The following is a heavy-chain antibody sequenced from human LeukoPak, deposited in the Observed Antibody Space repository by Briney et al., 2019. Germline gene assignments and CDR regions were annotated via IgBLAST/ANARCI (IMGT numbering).Heavy chain of an antibody. J-gene: IGHJ4*02. D-gene: IGHD1-26*01. CDR3: ARVRGYSGSQDYFDY. CDR1: GGSFNGYY. CDR2: GNHSGGT. Sequence: PSETLSLTCAVYGGSFNGYYWSWIRQPPGKGLEWIGEGNHSGGTKYNPSLKSRVTISADSSKNQLSLKLRSVTAADTAVYYCARVRGYSGSQDYFDYWGQGTLVTVSS. V-gene: IGHV4-34*01.